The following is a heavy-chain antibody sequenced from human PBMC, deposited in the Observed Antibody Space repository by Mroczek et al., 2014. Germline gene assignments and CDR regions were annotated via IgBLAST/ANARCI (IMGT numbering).Heavy chain of an antibody. Sequence: QVQLQQWGAGLLKPSETLSLTCAVYGGSFSGYYWSWIRQPPGKGLEWIGEINHSGSTNYNPSLKSRVTISVDTSKNQFSLKLSSVTAADTAVYYCAREEGSTTGTPGYWGQGTLVTVSS. CDR2: INHSGST. J-gene: IGHJ4*02. CDR3: AREEGSTTGTPGY. CDR1: GGSFSGYY. V-gene: IGHV4-34*01. D-gene: IGHD1-1*01.